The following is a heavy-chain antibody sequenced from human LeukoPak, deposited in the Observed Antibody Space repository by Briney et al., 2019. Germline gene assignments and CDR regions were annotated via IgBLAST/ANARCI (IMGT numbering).Heavy chain of an antibody. CDR3: ARGVLGGSGSYYRVLNWFDP. D-gene: IGHD3-10*01. J-gene: IGHJ5*02. CDR1: GGSISSGGYS. Sequence: SETLSLTCAVSGGSISSGGYSWSWIRQPPGKGLEWIGYIYHSGSTYYNPSLKSRVTISVDRSKNQFSLKLSSVTAADTAVYYCARGVLGGSGSYYRVLNWFDPWGQGTLVTVSS. CDR2: IYHSGST. V-gene: IGHV4-30-2*01.